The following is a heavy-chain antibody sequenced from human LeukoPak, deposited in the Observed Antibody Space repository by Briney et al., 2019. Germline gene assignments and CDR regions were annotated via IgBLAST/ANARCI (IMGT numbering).Heavy chain of an antibody. Sequence: PGGSLRLCCAASGFIVSSNYMSWVRQAPGKGLEWVAVISYDGSNKYADSVKGRFTISRDISKNTLYLQMNSLRAEDTAVYYCAKGLAYYDSGESYYYGMDVWGQGTTVTVSS. CDR3: AKGLAYYDSGESYYYGMDV. D-gene: IGHD3-10*01. CDR1: GFIVSSNY. CDR2: ISYDGSNK. J-gene: IGHJ6*02. V-gene: IGHV3-30*18.